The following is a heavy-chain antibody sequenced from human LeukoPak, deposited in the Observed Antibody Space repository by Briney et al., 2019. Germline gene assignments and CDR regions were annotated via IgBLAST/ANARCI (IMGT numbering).Heavy chain of an antibody. V-gene: IGHV1-69*04. CDR2: ITPSLNIA. D-gene: IGHD4-17*01. CDR1: GGTFGNFA. J-gene: IGHJ2*01. CDR3: ARGNGDYGGRLGGYFDL. Sequence: ASVKVSCKASGGTFGNFAISWVRQAPGQGLEWIGRITPSLNIADYTQTFQDRVTITADTSTSTVCMELRSLRYEDTAVYYCARGNGDYGGRLGGYFDLWGRGTLVTVSS.